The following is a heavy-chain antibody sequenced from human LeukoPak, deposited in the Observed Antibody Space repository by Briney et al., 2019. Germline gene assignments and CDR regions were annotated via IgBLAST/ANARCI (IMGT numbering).Heavy chain of an antibody. CDR1: GGSISSYY. CDR3: ARALEGFRDDAFDI. D-gene: IGHD3-10*01. V-gene: IGHV4-59*01. J-gene: IGHJ3*02. Sequence: SETLSLTCTVSGGSISSYYWSWIRQPPGKGLEWIGYIYYSGSTNYNPSLKSRVTISVDTSKNQFSLKLSSVTAADTAVYYCARALEGFRDDAFDIWGQGTMVTVSS. CDR2: IYYSGST.